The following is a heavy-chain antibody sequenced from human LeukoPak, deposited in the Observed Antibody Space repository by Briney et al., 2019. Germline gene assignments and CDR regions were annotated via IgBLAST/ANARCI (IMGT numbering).Heavy chain of an antibody. CDR2: IQPYSGNT. Sequence: ASVKVSCKASGYTFTSYGISWVRQAPGQGPEWMGWIQPYSGNTNYAQKLQGRVTMTTDTSTSTAYMDLRSLRSDDTAVYYCARDGSSSWYTSWGQGTLVTVSS. CDR1: GYTFTSYG. J-gene: IGHJ4*02. CDR3: ARDGSSSWYTS. V-gene: IGHV1-18*04. D-gene: IGHD6-13*01.